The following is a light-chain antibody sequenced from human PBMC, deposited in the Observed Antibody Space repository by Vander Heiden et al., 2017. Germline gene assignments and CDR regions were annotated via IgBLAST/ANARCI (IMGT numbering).Light chain of an antibody. J-gene: IGLJ2*01. Sequence: QSVLTQPPSVSAAPGQRVTISCTGSSSNIGAGYDVDWYQQLPGAAPNLLINGNTNRPSGVTDRFSGSKSGTSASLAITGLQAEDEADYYCQSYDSRRTGHVVFGGGTKLTVL. CDR1: SSNIGAGYD. CDR3: QSYDSRRTGHVV. CDR2: GNT. V-gene: IGLV1-40*01.